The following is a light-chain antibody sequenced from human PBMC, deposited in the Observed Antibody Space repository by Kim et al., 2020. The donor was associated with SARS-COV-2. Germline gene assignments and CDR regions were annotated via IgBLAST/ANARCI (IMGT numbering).Light chain of an antibody. V-gene: IGLV2-11*01. CDR2: DVR. J-gene: IGLJ2*01. CDR1: SSDVGGYNY. Sequence: GQSVTNSCTGTSSDVGGYNYVSWYQQHRGKAPKLRIYDVRKRPSGVPDRFSGSKSGNTASLTISGLQAEDEADYYCCSYAGSYTVVFGGGTQLTVL. CDR3: CSYAGSYTVV.